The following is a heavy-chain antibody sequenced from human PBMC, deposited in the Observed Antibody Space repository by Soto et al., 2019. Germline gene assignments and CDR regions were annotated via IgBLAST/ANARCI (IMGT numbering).Heavy chain of an antibody. CDR2: LLVYASNK. Sequence: AGSLRHSCAASGFTFSSYGMNWVRQAPGKRLHWLVFLLVYASNKSHADSVKGRFTISRDNSKNTLYLQMNSLRAEDTAVYYCASGGLNYYGSGSYPPPDYYYGMDVWGQGT. V-gene: IGHV3-30*02. D-gene: IGHD3-10*01. CDR1: GFTFSSYG. CDR3: ASGGLNYYGSGSYPPPDYYYGMDV. J-gene: IGHJ6*02.